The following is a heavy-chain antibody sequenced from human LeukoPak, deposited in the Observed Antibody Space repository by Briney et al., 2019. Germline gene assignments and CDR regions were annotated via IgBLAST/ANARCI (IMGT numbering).Heavy chain of an antibody. CDR3: ARDNPSLRSLLDY. V-gene: IGHV4-59*01. J-gene: IGHJ4*02. Sequence: PSETLSLTCTVSGGSISSYYWSWIRQPPGKGLEWIGYIYYSGSTNYNPSLKSRVTISVDTSKNQFSLKLSSVTAADTAVYYCARDNPSLRSLLDYWGQGTLVTVSS. D-gene: IGHD3-3*01. CDR1: GGSISSYY. CDR2: IYYSGST.